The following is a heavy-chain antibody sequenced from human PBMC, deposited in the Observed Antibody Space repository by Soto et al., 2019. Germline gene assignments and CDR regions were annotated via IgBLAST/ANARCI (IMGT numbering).Heavy chain of an antibody. V-gene: IGHV1-2*02. D-gene: IGHD3-3*01. CDR2: INPNSGGT. J-gene: IGHJ6*02. CDR3: ARSVLRFLEWLSSGYGMDV. CDR1: GYTFTGYY. Sequence: ASVKVSCKASGYTFTGYYMHWVRQAPGQGLEWMGWINPNSGGTNYEKNFKGRVTMTRDTSISTEPMELRRLRSDETAVYYCARSVLRFLEWLSSGYGMDVWVQGTTVTVSS.